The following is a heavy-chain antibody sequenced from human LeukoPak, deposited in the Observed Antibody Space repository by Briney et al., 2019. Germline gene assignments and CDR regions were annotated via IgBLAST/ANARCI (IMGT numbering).Heavy chain of an antibody. D-gene: IGHD3-10*01. CDR2: IYHSGST. Sequence: SETLSLTCTVSGGSISSGGYYWSWIRQPPGKGLEWIGYIYHSGSTYYNPSLKSRVTISVDRSKNQFSLKLSSVTAADTAVYYCARGGINTNRFYGSGSYYNVGARDYWGQGTLVTVSS. J-gene: IGHJ4*02. V-gene: IGHV4-30-2*01. CDR1: GGSISSGGYY. CDR3: ARGGINTNRFYGSGSYYNVGARDY.